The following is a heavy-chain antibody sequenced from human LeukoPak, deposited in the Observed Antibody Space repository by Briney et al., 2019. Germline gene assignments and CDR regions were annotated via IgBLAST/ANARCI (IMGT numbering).Heavy chain of an antibody. CDR1: GFTSSSYN. Sequence: GGSLRLSCAASGFTSSSYNINWVRQAPGKGLEWVSFITSSSDYIYYADSVKGRFTISRDNAKNSLYLQMNSLRAEDTAVYYCAGLGITMIGGVWGKGTTVTISS. J-gene: IGHJ6*04. CDR2: ITSSSDYI. V-gene: IGHV3-21*01. CDR3: AGLGITMIGGV. D-gene: IGHD3-10*02.